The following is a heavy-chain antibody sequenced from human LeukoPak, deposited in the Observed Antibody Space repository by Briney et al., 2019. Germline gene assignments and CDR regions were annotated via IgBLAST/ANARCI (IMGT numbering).Heavy chain of an antibody. CDR2: MNPNSGNT. V-gene: IGHV1-8*01. CDR1: GYTFTSYD. J-gene: IGHJ6*02. CDR3: ARSTTLLLLYYYYYGMDV. D-gene: IGHD2-15*01. Sequence: ASVKVSCKASGYTFTSYDINWVRQATGQGLEWMGWMNPNSGNTGYAQKFQGRVTMTRNTSISTAYMELSSLRSEDTAVYYCARSTTLLLLYYYYYGMDVWGQGTTVTVSS.